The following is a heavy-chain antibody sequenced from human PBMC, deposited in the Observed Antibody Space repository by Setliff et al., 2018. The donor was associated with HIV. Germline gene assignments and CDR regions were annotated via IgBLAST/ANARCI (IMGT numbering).Heavy chain of an antibody. CDR3: ARTMDYGDYEPLDY. CDR1: GYTLSDYG. V-gene: IGHV1-18*01. CDR2: ISAYRGNR. Sequence: ASVKVSCKASGYTLSDYGMTWVRQAPGQGLEWMAWISAYRGNRKFAQKFQGRVTVTRDTSTSTAYMELTSLRSDDTAVYYCARTMDYGDYEPLDYWGQGTLVTVSS. D-gene: IGHD4-17*01. J-gene: IGHJ4*02.